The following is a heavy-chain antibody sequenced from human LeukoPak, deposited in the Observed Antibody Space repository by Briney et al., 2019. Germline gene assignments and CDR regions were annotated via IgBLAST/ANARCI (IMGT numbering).Heavy chain of an antibody. CDR1: GFNFDGYG. D-gene: IGHD3-22*01. Sequence: GRSLRLSCAASGFNFDGYGMHWVRQTPGKGLEWVAVVWFDGTKRDYAESVKGRFTISRDNSKNTVYLEMNRLRVGDTAIYYCAKDLAFNYDSSGYADYWGQGTLVIVSS. CDR2: VWFDGTKR. V-gene: IGHV3-33*06. CDR3: AKDLAFNYDSSGYADY. J-gene: IGHJ4*02.